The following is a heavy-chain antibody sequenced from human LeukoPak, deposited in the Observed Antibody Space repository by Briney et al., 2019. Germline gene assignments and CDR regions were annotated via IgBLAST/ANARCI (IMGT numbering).Heavy chain of an antibody. V-gene: IGHV3-23*01. CDR2: TSGSGGST. CDR3: AKNGGSQCYSHLDS. Sequence: GGSLRLSCAASGFTFSSYAMSWVRQAPGKGLEWVSGTSGSGGSTYYAGSVKGRFTISRDNSKNTLYLQMNSLRVEDTAVYYCAKNGGSQCYSHLDSWGRGPWSPSPQ. CDR1: GFTFSSYA. J-gene: IGHJ4*02. D-gene: IGHD2-15*01.